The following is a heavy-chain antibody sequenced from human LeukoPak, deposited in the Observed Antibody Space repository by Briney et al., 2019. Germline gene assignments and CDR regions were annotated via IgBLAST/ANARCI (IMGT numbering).Heavy chain of an antibody. CDR3: ARAHYYDSSGYYHDAFDI. V-gene: IGHV1-69*05. CDR1: GGTFSSYA. D-gene: IGHD3-22*01. Sequence: SVKVSCKASGGTFSSYAISWVRQAPGQGLEWMGRIIPIFGTANYAQKFQGRVTITTDESTSIAYMELSSLRSEDTAVYYCARAHYYDSSGYYHDAFDIWGQGTMVTVSS. J-gene: IGHJ3*02. CDR2: IIPIFGTA.